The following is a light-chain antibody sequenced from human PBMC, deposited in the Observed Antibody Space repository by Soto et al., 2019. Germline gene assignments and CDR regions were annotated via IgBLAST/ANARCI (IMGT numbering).Light chain of an antibody. V-gene: IGKV1-5*01. J-gene: IGKJ1*01. Sequence: DIQMTQSPSTLSGSVGDRVTITCRASQSISTWMAWYQQKPGKAPKLLVYDASTLQSGVASSFSGSGSGTEFTLIISGLQPDDSATYYCQQYTNTNNPWMFGQGTKVDIK. CDR2: DAS. CDR1: QSISTW. CDR3: QQYTNTNNPWM.